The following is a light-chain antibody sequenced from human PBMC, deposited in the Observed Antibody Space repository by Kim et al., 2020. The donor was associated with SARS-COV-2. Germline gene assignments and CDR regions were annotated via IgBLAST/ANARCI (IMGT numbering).Light chain of an antibody. CDR1: QSLLHSDGYNY. CDR3: MQALQTPYT. J-gene: IGKJ2*01. CDR2: LGS. Sequence: PACISCRSSQSLLHSDGYNYLDWYLQKPGQSPQLLIYLGSNRASGVPDRFSGSGSGTDFTLKINRVEAEDVGVYYCMQALQTPYTFGQGTKLEI. V-gene: IGKV2-28*01.